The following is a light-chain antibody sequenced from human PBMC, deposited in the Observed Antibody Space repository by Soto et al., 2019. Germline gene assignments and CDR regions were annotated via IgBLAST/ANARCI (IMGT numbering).Light chain of an antibody. CDR2: DVT. CDR1: SSDVGGYNY. Sequence: QSVLTQPRSVSGSPGQSVTISCTGTSSDVGGYNYVSWYQEHPGKAPKLMIYDVTKRPSGVPDRFSGSKSGNTASLTISGLQAEDEDDYYCCSHAGSYTWVFGGGTQLTVL. J-gene: IGLJ3*02. CDR3: CSHAGSYTWV. V-gene: IGLV2-11*01.